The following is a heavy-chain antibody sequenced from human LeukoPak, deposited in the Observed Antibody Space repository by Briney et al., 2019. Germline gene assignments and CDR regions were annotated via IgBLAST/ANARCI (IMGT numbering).Heavy chain of an antibody. CDR2: ISSSSSYI. Sequence: PGGSLRLSCAASGFTFSSYSMNWVRQAPGKGLEWVSSISSSSSYIYYADSVKGRFTISRDNAKNSLYLQMNSLRAEDTAVYYCARAIGRVRLDAFDIWGQGTMVTVSS. D-gene: IGHD3-10*01. CDR1: GFTFSSYS. CDR3: ARAIGRVRLDAFDI. V-gene: IGHV3-21*01. J-gene: IGHJ3*02.